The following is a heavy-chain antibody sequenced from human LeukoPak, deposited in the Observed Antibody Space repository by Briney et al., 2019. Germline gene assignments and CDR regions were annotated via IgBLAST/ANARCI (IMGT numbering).Heavy chain of an antibody. CDR1: GYTLTELS. CDR3: ASSTFHIVVVPAAIQPDFDY. V-gene: IGHV1-24*01. CDR2: FDPEDGET. Sequence: ASVKVSCKVSGYTLTELSMHWVRQAPGKGLEWMGGFDPEDGETIHAQKFQGRVTITADESTSTAYMELSSLRSEDTAVYYCASSTFHIVVVPAAIQPDFDYWGQGTLVTVSS. D-gene: IGHD2-2*01. J-gene: IGHJ4*02.